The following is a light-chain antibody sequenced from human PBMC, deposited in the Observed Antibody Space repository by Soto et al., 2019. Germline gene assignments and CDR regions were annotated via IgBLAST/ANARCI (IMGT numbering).Light chain of an antibody. CDR3: GTWDTSLTVVL. Sequence: QSVLTPPPSVSAASGQKVTISFSGGSSNIGKNYVSWYQQLPGTAPKLLIYETNKRPSGIPDRFSGSKSGTSATLGISGLETGDEAHYYCGTWDTSLTVVLFGGGTKVTVL. CDR1: SSNIGKNY. J-gene: IGLJ2*01. V-gene: IGLV1-51*02. CDR2: ETN.